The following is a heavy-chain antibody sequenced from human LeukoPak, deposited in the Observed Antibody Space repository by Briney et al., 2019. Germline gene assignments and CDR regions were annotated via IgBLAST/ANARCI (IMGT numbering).Heavy chain of an antibody. Sequence: QPGRSLRLSCAASGFTFSSYGMHWVRQAPGKGLEWVAVISSDGRNKHYGDSVKGRFTISRDNSWNTLYLQMNSLRAEDTAVYYCAKDGDIGAAGYYFDNWGQGTLVTVSS. CDR2: ISSDGRNK. V-gene: IGHV3-30*18. CDR1: GFTFSSYG. D-gene: IGHD6-13*01. J-gene: IGHJ4*02. CDR3: AKDGDIGAAGYYFDN.